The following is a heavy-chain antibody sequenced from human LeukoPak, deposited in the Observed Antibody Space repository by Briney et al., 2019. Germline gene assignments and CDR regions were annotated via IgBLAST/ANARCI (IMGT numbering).Heavy chain of an antibody. CDR3: TTCGGDCYFNY. D-gene: IGHD2-21*02. J-gene: IGHJ4*02. V-gene: IGHV3-15*01. Sequence: PGGSLRLSCAASGFTFSNAWMNWVRQAPGKGPEWVGRIKSKPVGETTSYAAPVIGRFTISRDDSRNTLYLQMNSLKTEDTALYYCTTCGGDCYFNYWGQGTLVTVSS. CDR1: GFTFSNAW. CDR2: IKSKPVGETT.